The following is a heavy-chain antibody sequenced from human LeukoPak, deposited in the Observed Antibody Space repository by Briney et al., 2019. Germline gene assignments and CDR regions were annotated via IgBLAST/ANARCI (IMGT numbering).Heavy chain of an antibody. V-gene: IGHV1-18*01. CDR2: ISAYNANT. Sequence: ASVKVSCKASGYTFTSYGISWVRQAPGQGLEWMGWISAYNANTNYAQKLQGRVTMTADTSTSTAYMELRSLRSDDTAVYYCARSLAAAGTKYFDYWGQGTLVTVSS. D-gene: IGHD6-13*01. J-gene: IGHJ4*02. CDR3: ARSLAAAGTKYFDY. CDR1: GYTFTSYG.